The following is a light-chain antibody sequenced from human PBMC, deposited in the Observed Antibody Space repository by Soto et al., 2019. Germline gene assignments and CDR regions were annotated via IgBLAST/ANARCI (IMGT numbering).Light chain of an antibody. CDR3: SSYTSSNTPV. J-gene: IGLJ2*01. Sequence: QSVLTQPPSVSGSPGQSVTISCTGTTSDVGSYNRVSWYQQPPGTAPKLMIYEVSNRPSGVPDRFSGSKSGNTASLTISGLQAEDEADYYCSSYTSSNTPVFGGGTKLTVL. V-gene: IGLV2-18*02. CDR2: EVS. CDR1: TSDVGSYNR.